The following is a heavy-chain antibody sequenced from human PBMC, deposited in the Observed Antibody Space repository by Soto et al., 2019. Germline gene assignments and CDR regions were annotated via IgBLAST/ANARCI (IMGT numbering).Heavy chain of an antibody. J-gene: IGHJ4*02. CDR1: GGSISSYY. D-gene: IGHD3-10*01. CDR2: IYYSGST. V-gene: IGHV4-59*08. Sequence: PSETLSLTCTVSGGSISSYYWSWIRQPPGKGLEWIGYIYYSGSTNYNPSLKSRVTISVDTSKNQFSLKLSSVTAADTAVYYCARHGHMVRGVDFDYWGQGTLVTVSS. CDR3: ARHGHMVRGVDFDY.